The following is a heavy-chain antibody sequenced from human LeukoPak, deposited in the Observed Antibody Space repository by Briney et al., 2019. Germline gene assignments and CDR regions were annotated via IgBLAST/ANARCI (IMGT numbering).Heavy chain of an antibody. V-gene: IGHV1-18*01. CDR1: GYTFTSYG. J-gene: IGHJ4*02. D-gene: IGHD4-23*01. Sequence: ASVKVSCKASGYTFTSYGISWGRQAPGQRLEWRGWISAYNGNTNYAQKLQGRVTMTTDTSTRTAYMELRSLRSDDTDVSYCERDGDPYGGLQRDYWGQGTLVTVSS. CDR3: ERDGDPYGGLQRDY. CDR2: ISAYNGNT.